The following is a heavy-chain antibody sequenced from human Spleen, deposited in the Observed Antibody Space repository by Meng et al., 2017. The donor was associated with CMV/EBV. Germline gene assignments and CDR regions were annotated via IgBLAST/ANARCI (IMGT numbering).Heavy chain of an antibody. Sequence: GESLKISCAASGFTFSSYSMNWVRQAPGKGLEWVSSISSSSSYIYYADSVKGRSTISRDNAKNSLYLQMNSLRAEDTAVYYCARDGYSSSYWGQGTLVTVSS. CDR1: GFTFSSYS. D-gene: IGHD6-13*01. CDR2: ISSSSSYI. J-gene: IGHJ4*02. V-gene: IGHV3-21*01. CDR3: ARDGYSSSY.